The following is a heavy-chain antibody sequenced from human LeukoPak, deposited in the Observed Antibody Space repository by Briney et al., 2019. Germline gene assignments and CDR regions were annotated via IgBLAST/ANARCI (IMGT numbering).Heavy chain of an antibody. CDR3: ARKPSPYYYNSSGYLYYFDY. J-gene: IGHJ4*02. D-gene: IGHD3-22*01. CDR1: GFTFSSYS. Sequence: GGSLRLSCAASGFTFSSYSMTWVRQAPGKGLEGVSSISSSSYIYYADSAKGPFTISKDNATNSLYLQMTSLRAEDTAVYYCARKPSPYYYNSSGYLYYFDYWGQGTLVTVSS. V-gene: IGHV3-21*01. CDR2: ISSSSYI.